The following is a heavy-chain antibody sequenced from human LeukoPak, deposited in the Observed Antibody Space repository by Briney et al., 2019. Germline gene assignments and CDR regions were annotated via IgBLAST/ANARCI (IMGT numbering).Heavy chain of an antibody. CDR1: GYTFTGYY. J-gene: IGHJ4*02. CDR2: INPNSGGT. Sequence: ASVKVSCKASGYTFTGYYMHWVRQAPGQGLEWMGWINPNSGGTNYAQKFQGWVTMTRDTSISTAYMELSRLRSDDTAVYYCATGYPKRRPSDMLTVPLFDYWGQGSLVIVSS. CDR3: ATGYPKRRPSDMLTVPLFDY. D-gene: IGHD3-9*01. V-gene: IGHV1-2*04.